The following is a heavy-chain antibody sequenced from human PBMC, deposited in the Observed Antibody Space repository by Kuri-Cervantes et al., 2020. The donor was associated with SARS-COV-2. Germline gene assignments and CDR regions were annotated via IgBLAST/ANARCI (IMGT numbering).Heavy chain of an antibody. CDR2: ISSSSSYI. CDR1: GFTFSSYS. CDR3: AREGYYYDSTEANREGINAFDI. Sequence: GESLKISCAASGFTFSSYSMNRVRQAPGKGLEWVSSISSSSSYIYYADSVKGRSTISRDNAKNTLYLQMNSLRAEDTAVYYCAREGYYYDSTEANREGINAFDIWGQGTMVTVSS. J-gene: IGHJ3*02. V-gene: IGHV3-21*01. D-gene: IGHD3-22*01.